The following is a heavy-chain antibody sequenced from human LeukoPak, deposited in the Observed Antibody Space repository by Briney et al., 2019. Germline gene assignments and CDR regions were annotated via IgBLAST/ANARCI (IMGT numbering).Heavy chain of an antibody. CDR3: AKDFWARDTSMIMSRNYFDY. D-gene: IGHD3-16*01. Sequence: GGSLTLSCTASDFTFSSYVMSWVRQAPGKGLEWVSGISDSGDSTYYADSVKGRFTISRDNSKDTLYLQMNSLRAEDTAVYYCAKDFWARDTSMIMSRNYFDYWGQGTLVTVSS. CDR1: DFTFSSYV. J-gene: IGHJ4*02. CDR2: ISDSGDST. V-gene: IGHV3-23*01.